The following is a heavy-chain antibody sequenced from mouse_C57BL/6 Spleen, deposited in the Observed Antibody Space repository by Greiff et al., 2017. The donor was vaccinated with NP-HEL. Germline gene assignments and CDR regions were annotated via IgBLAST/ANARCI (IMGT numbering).Heavy chain of an antibody. CDR1: GFTFSSYA. Sequence: EVQGVESGGGLVKPGGSLKLSCAASGFTFSSYAMSWVRQTPEKRLEWVATISDGGSYTYYPDNVKGRFTISRDNAKNNLYLQMSQLKSEDTAMYYCAREGLQFAYWGQGTLVTVSA. D-gene: IGHD2-13*01. CDR2: ISDGGSYT. J-gene: IGHJ3*01. V-gene: IGHV5-4*01. CDR3: AREGLQFAY.